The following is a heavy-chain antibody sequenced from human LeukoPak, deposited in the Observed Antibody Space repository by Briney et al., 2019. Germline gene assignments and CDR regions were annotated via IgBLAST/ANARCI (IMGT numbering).Heavy chain of an antibody. V-gene: IGHV3-15*07. J-gene: IGHJ6*02. CDR3: TTDGEVAYCSSTSCLFDV. CDR1: GFIFSHYG. Sequence: IPGGSLGLSCAASGFIFSHYGMHWVRQAPGKGLEWVGRIKSKTDGGTTDYAAPVKGRFTISRDDSKNTLYLQMNSLKTEDTAVYYCTTDGEVAYCSSTSCLFDVWGQGTTVTVSS. CDR2: IKSKTDGGTT. D-gene: IGHD2-2*01.